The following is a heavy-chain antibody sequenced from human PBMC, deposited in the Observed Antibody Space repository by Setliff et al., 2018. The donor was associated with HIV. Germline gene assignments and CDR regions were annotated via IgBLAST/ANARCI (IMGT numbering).Heavy chain of an antibody. D-gene: IGHD3-10*01. CDR1: GYSFTSNW. J-gene: IGHJ3*01. V-gene: IGHV5-51*01. Sequence: GESLKISCKGSGYSFTSNWIGWVRQMPGKGLEWMGIIYPRDSDTKYSPSFQGQVIISADESISTTYLQWGSLKASDTAIYYCGRGRDVIDVWGQGTTVTVSS. CDR2: IYPRDSDT. CDR3: GRGRDVIDV.